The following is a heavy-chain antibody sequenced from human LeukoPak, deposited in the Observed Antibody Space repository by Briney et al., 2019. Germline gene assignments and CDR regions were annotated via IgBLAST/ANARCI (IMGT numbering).Heavy chain of an antibody. V-gene: IGHV3-33*06. CDR2: IWYVGSNK. J-gene: IGHJ4*02. D-gene: IGHD4-17*01. CDR1: GFTFSSYG. CDR3: AKGRDGDYYFDY. Sequence: PGRSLRLSCVASGFTFSSYGMHWVRQAPGKGLEWVAVIWYVGSNKYYADSVKGRFTISRDNSKNTLYLQMNSLRAEDTAVYYCAKGRDGDYYFDYWGQGTLVTVSS.